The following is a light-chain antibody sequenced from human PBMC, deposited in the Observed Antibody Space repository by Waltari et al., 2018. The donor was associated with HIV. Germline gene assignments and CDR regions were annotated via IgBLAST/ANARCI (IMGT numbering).Light chain of an antibody. Sequence: QSALTQPASVSGSPGQSITISCTGTSRDVGGYNLVSWYHQHPGKAPKLMIYEVSKRPSGVSNRFSGSKSGNTASLTISGLQAEDEADYYCCAYAGSTTYVIFGGGTKLTVL. J-gene: IGLJ2*01. V-gene: IGLV2-23*02. CDR3: CAYAGSTTYVI. CDR1: SRDVGGYNL. CDR2: EVS.